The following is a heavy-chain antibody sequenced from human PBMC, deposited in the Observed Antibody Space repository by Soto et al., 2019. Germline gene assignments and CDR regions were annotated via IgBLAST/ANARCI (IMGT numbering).Heavy chain of an antibody. CDR2: ISSSSSYI. Sequence: EVQLVESGGGLVKPGGSLRLSCAASGFTFSSYSMNWVRQAPGKGLEWVSSISSSSSYIYYADSVKGRFTISRDNAQNSLYMQMNSLRAGDKAVYYCARDRGYSSSWYDAFDIWGQGTMVPVSS. CDR1: GFTFSSYS. J-gene: IGHJ3*02. V-gene: IGHV3-21*01. D-gene: IGHD6-13*01. CDR3: ARDRGYSSSWYDAFDI.